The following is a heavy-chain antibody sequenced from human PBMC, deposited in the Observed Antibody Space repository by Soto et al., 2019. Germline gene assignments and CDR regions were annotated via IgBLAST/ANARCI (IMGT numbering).Heavy chain of an antibody. CDR2: ARGRGDYT. J-gene: IGHJ4*02. V-gene: IGHV3-23*01. CDR3: AKSGDFDY. Sequence: GGSLRLSCAASGFSFSSYAMSWVRLAPGKGLQWVATARGRGDYTYYADSVKGRFIISRDNSENTLYLQMHSLRVEDTAVYFCAKSGDFDYWGQGTLVTVSS. D-gene: IGHD3-10*01. CDR1: GFSFSSYA.